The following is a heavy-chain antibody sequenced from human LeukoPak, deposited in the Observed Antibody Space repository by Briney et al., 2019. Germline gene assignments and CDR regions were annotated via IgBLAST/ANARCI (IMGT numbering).Heavy chain of an antibody. J-gene: IGHJ5*02. D-gene: IGHD1-26*01. V-gene: IGHV3-7*03. CDR2: IKQDGSER. Sequence: GGSLRLSCAASGFTFSTYWMSWVRQAPGKGLEWVANIKQDGSERYYVDSVKGRFTISRDNAKNSLYLQMNSLRAEDTAVYYCARVYSGSYFADPWGQGTLVTVSS. CDR1: GFTFSTYW. CDR3: ARVYSGSYFADP.